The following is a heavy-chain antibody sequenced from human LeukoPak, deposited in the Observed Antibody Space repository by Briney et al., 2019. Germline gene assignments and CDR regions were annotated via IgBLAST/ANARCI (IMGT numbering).Heavy chain of an antibody. J-gene: IGHJ3*02. V-gene: IGHV3-9*01. Sequence: GGSLRLSCAASGFTFDDYAMHWVRQAPGKGLEWVSGISWNSGSIGYADSVKGRFTISRDNAKNSLYLQMSSLRVEDTAIYYCARRPYAGAFDIWGQGTMVTVSS. CDR2: ISWNSGSI. CDR3: ARRPYAGAFDI. CDR1: GFTFDDYA. D-gene: IGHD4-17*01.